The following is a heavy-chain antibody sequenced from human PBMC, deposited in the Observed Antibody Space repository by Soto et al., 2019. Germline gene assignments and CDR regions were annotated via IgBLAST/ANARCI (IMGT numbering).Heavy chain of an antibody. J-gene: IGHJ6*02. CDR3: AGVVWFRGLDV. CDR1: GDNVARNSAA. V-gene: IGHV6-1*01. D-gene: IGHD3-16*01. Sequence: SQTLSLTCDISGDNVARNSAAWHWIRQSPSRGLEWLGRTYYRSRWENDYALSVKSRITISPDTSKNQFSLHLYSVTPEDTAVYYCAGVVWFRGLDVWGQGTPVTAP. CDR2: TYYRSRWEN.